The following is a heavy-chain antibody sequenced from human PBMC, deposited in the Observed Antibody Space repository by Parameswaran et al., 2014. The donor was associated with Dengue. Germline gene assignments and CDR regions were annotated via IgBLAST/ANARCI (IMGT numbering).Heavy chain of an antibody. J-gene: IGHJ6*02. CDR3: ARVQLYYYGMDV. V-gene: IGHV4-59*01. CDR2: IYYSGST. Sequence: WIRQPPGKGLEWIGYIYYSGSTNYNPSLKSRVTISVDTSKNQFSLKLSSVTAADTAVYYCARVQLYYYGMDVWGQGTTVTVSS. D-gene: IGHD5-24*01.